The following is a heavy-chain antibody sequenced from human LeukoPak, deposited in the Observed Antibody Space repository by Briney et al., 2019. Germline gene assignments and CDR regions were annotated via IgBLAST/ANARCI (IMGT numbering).Heavy chain of an antibody. V-gene: IGHV3-11*01. CDR3: AREVVVVPDYYYYGLDV. Sequence: GGSLRLSCAASGFTFSDYYMTWIRQAPGKGLEYVSHISRSGSSLYYGDSVTGRFSISRDNAKNSLYLQMSSLRVEDTAVYYCAREVVVVPDYYYYGLDVWGQGTTVTVSS. CDR1: GFTFSDYY. CDR2: ISRSGSSL. J-gene: IGHJ6*02. D-gene: IGHD2-2*01.